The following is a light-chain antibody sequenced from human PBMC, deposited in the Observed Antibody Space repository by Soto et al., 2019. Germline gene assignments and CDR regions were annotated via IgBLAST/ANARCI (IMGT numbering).Light chain of an antibody. CDR1: QSVNSY. CDR3: QQRSNWLLT. CDR2: DTS. V-gene: IGKV3-11*01. Sequence: EIVLTQSPATLSLSPGERATLSCRASQSVNSYLAWYQQKPGQAPRLLIYDTSNRATGIPARFSGSGSGTAFTLTSSSLEPEDVAVYYCQQRSNWLLTFGGGTKVEIK. J-gene: IGKJ4*01.